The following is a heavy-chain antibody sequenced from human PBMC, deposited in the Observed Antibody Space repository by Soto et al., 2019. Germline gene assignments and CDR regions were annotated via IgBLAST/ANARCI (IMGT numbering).Heavy chain of an antibody. D-gene: IGHD5-12*01. J-gene: IGHJ4*02. V-gene: IGHV4-30-4*01. Sequence: QVQLQESGPGLVKPSQTLSLTCTVSGGSISSGDYYWSWIRQPPGKGLEWIGYIYYSGSTYYNPSLKSRVTVSVDTSKNQSSLQLGSVTAADTAVYYCARVFRGGYDSGNFDYWGQGTLVTVSS. CDR1: GGSISSGDYY. CDR2: IYYSGST. CDR3: ARVFRGGYDSGNFDY.